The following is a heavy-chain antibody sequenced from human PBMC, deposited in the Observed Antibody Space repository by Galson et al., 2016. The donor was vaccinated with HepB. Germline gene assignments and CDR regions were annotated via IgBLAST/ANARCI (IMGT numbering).Heavy chain of an antibody. CDR1: GGSISSGSSY. J-gene: IGHJ4*02. CDR3: AFGYRSWRNIAAALDY. V-gene: IGHV4-61*02. Sequence: TLSLTCTVSGGSISSGSSYWSWIRQPAGQGLEWIGRIYTNGSTIYNPSLKSRITMSLDTSKNEFYMGLSSVTAADTAVYYCAFGYRSWRNIAAALDYWGQGSLVIVSS. D-gene: IGHD6-13*01. CDR2: IYTNGST.